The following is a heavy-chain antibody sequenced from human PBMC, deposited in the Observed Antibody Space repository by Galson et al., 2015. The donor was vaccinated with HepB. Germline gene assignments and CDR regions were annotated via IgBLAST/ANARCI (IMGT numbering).Heavy chain of an antibody. V-gene: IGHV4-59*08. CDR1: HGSINNYY. Sequence: LSLTCSVSHGSINNYYWSWIRQSPGKRPEWIGYIRYTGDTTYNPSLGYRVGMSVDTSINQVSLWLTSVTAADTAVYYCARHPGRGSVGYAFDLWGQGTLVTVSA. CDR2: IRYTGDT. J-gene: IGHJ4*02. CDR3: ARHPGRGSVGYAFDL. D-gene: IGHD5-12*01.